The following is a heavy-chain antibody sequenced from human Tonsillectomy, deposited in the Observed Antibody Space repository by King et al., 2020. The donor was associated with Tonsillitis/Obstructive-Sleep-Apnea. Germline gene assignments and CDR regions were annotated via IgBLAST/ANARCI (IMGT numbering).Heavy chain of an antibody. J-gene: IGHJ6*03. D-gene: IGHD2-2*01. CDR1: GGSISSSSYY. Sequence: QLQLQESGPGLVKPSETLSLTCTVSGGSISSSSYYWGWIRQPPGKGLEWIGSIYYSGSTYYNPSLKSRVTISVDTSKNQFSLKLPSVTAADTAVYYCARQGSTSCYFCSYYYYYMDVWGKGTTVTVSS. CDR3: ARQGSTSCYFCSYYYYYMDV. CDR2: IYYSGST. V-gene: IGHV4-39*01.